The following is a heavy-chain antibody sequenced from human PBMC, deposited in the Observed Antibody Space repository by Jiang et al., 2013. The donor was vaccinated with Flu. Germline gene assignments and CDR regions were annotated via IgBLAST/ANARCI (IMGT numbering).Heavy chain of an antibody. CDR2: VPDIGTT. CDR3: TSYLRGYGGKGF. CDR1: GDSVSSGSYH. Sequence: PGLVKPSETLSLTCTVSGDSVSSGSYHWSWIRQPPGKGLEWIGYVPDIGTTNYNPSLQSRVTISLDTSKNQYSLKLSSVTAADTAVYYCTSYLRGYGGKGFWGQGTLVTVSS. V-gene: IGHV4-61*01. D-gene: IGHD4-23*01. J-gene: IGHJ4*02.